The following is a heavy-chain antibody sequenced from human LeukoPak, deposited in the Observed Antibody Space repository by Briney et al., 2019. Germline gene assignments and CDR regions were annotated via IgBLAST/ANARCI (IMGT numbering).Heavy chain of an antibody. CDR3: AKAGSSGLSRLDY. D-gene: IGHD6-25*01. CDR2: IQYDGSNK. Sequence: GGSLRLSCAASGFTFSSYGMHWVRQAPGKGLEWVAFIQYDGSNKHYADSVKGRFTISRDNSKNTLYLQMNSLRAEDTAVYYCAKAGSSGLSRLDYWGQGTLVTVSS. V-gene: IGHV3-30*02. CDR1: GFTFSSYG. J-gene: IGHJ4*02.